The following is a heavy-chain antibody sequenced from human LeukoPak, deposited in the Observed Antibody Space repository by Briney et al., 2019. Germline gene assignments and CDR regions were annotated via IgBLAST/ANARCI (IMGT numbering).Heavy chain of an antibody. CDR2: INHSGST. CDR1: GGSFSGYY. Sequence: SETLSLTCAVYGGSFSGYYWSWIRQPPGKGLEWIGEINHSGSTNYNPSLKSRVTISVDTSKNQFSLKLSSVTAADTAVYYCARGYPSRTATTWAFDYWGQGTLVTVSS. CDR3: ARGYPSRTATTWAFDY. D-gene: IGHD4-17*01. J-gene: IGHJ4*02. V-gene: IGHV4-34*01.